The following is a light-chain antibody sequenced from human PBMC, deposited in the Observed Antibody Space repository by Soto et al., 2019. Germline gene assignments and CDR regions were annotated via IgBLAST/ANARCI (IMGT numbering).Light chain of an antibody. V-gene: IGKV1-39*01. CDR3: QESYSTLWGT. CDR2: GAS. CDR1: QGIYTY. J-gene: IGKJ1*01. Sequence: DIQLTQSPSFLSASVGDGVTITCRASQGIYTYLAWYQQKPGKAPKLLIYGASSLQSGVPLRFSGSGSGTDFTLTISSLEPEDFATYYCQESYSTLWGTCGQGTKVDIK.